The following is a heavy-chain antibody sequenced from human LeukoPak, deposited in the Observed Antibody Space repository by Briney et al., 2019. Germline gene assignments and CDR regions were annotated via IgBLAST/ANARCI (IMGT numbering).Heavy chain of an antibody. D-gene: IGHD3-16*01. CDR1: GFTFSSYW. Sequence: GGSLRLSCAASGFTFSSYWMHWVRQAPGKGLVWVSRIKYGGSSTNYADSVKGRFTISRDNAKNTLYLQMNSLRAEDTAVYYCTRRGAASDAFDIWGQGTMVTVSS. CDR2: IKYGGSST. J-gene: IGHJ3*02. V-gene: IGHV3-74*01. CDR3: TRRGAASDAFDI.